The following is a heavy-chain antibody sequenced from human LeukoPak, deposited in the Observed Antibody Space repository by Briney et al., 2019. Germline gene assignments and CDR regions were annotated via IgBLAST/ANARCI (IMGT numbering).Heavy chain of an antibody. D-gene: IGHD1-26*01. CDR2: IYPGDSDT. CDR1: GYTFTKYW. V-gene: IGHV5-51*01. Sequence: GESLRISCQGSGYTFTKYWIVWARQMPGKGLEWMAIIYPGDSDTRYSPSFQGQVTISADKSISTAYLQWSSLKASDTAMYYCASLLGATFGAFDIWGQGTMVTVSS. J-gene: IGHJ3*02. CDR3: ASLLGATFGAFDI.